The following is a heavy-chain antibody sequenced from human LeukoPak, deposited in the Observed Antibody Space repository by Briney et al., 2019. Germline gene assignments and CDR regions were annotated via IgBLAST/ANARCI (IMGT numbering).Heavy chain of an antibody. D-gene: IGHD3-22*01. J-gene: IGHJ4*02. CDR3: ARHTASYYDSSGYGFDY. V-gene: IGHV5-51*01. CDR1: GYSFTSYW. Sequence: GESLQISCKCSGYSFTSYWIGWARQMPGKGLEWMGIIYPGDSDTRYSPSFQGQVTISADKSISTAYLQWSSLKASDTAMYYCARHTASYYDSSGYGFDYWGQGTLVTVSS. CDR2: IYPGDSDT.